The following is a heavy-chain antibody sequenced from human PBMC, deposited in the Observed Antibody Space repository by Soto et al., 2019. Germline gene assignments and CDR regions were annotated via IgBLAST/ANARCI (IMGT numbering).Heavy chain of an antibody. D-gene: IGHD4-17*01. CDR2: ISSSGSTI. CDR3: ARPTVTTHYGMDV. V-gene: IGHV3-11*01. J-gene: IGHJ6*02. Sequence: QVQLVESGGGLVKPGGSLRLSCAASGFTFSDYYMSWIRQAPGKGLEWVSYISSSGSTIYYADSVKGRFTISRDNAKNSLYLRMNALGAEGGAVYYCARPTVTTHYGMDVWGQGTTVTVSS. CDR1: GFTFSDYY.